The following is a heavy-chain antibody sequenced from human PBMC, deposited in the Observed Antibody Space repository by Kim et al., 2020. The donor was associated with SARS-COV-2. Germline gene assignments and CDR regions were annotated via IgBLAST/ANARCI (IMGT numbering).Heavy chain of an antibody. CDR2: IKQDASVI. Sequence: GGSLRLSCAASGFTFSSYWMSWVRQAPGKGLEWVASIKQDASVISYVDSVRGRFTISRDNAKNSLSLQMDSLRAEDTALYFCARPYRGGAFDIRGQGTMV. CDR3: ARPYRGGAFDI. D-gene: IGHD3-16*01. J-gene: IGHJ3*02. V-gene: IGHV3-7*01. CDR1: GFTFSSYW.